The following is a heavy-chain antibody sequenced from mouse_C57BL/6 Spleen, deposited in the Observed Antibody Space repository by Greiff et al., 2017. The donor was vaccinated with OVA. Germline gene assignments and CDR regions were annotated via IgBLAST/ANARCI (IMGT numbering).Heavy chain of an antibody. D-gene: IGHD2-4*01. CDR3: ARIFYYDYDGTRYFDV. V-gene: IGHV1-53*01. CDR1: GYTFTSYW. CDR2: INPSNGGT. Sequence: QVQLQQPGTELVKPGASVKLSCKASGYTFTSYWMHWVKQRPGQGLEWIGNINPSNGGTNYNEKFKSKATLTVDKSSSTAYMQLSSLTSEDSAVYYCARIFYYDYDGTRYFDVWGTGTTVTVSS. J-gene: IGHJ1*03.